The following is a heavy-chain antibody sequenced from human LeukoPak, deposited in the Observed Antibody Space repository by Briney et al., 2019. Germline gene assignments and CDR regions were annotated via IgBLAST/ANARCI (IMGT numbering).Heavy chain of an antibody. Sequence: SETLSLTCTVSGGSISSSSYCWGWIRQPPGKGLEWIGGIYYSGSTYYNPSLKSRVTISVDTSKNQFSLKLSSVTAADTAVYYCARRYSSGRGYFDYWGQGTLVTVSS. D-gene: IGHD6-19*01. CDR3: ARRYSSGRGYFDY. V-gene: IGHV4-39*01. CDR2: IYYSGST. J-gene: IGHJ4*02. CDR1: GGSISSSSYC.